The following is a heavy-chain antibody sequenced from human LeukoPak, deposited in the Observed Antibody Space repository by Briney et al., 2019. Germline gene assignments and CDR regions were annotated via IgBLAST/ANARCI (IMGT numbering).Heavy chain of an antibody. V-gene: IGHV3-23*01. D-gene: IGHD3-22*01. CDR3: AKASYYDSSGHFDY. CDR2: ISGSGGST. Sequence: GGSLRLSCAASGFTFSSYGMSWVRQAPGKGLEWVSSISGSGGSTYYADSVKGRFTISRDNSKNTLYLQMNSLRAEDTAVYYCAKASYYDSSGHFDYWGQGTLVTVSS. J-gene: IGHJ4*02. CDR1: GFTFSSYG.